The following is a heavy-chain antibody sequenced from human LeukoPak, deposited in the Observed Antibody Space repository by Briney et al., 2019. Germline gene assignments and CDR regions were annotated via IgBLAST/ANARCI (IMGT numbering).Heavy chain of an antibody. CDR1: GYTFTGYY. D-gene: IGHD3-3*02. CDR2: INPKSGVT. Sequence: ASVKVSCKASGYTFTGYYIHWVRQAPGQGLEWMGWINPKSGVTNYAQKFQGRVTMTRGTSVTTAYMEVSRLTSDDTAVYYCARALNSIDAFDIWGQGTMVTVSS. CDR3: ARALNSIDAFDI. V-gene: IGHV1-2*02. J-gene: IGHJ3*02.